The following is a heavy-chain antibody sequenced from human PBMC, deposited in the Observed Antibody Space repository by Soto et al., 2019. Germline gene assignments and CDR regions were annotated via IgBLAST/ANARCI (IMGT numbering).Heavy chain of an antibody. J-gene: IGHJ4*02. CDR2: IGSSSSYI. D-gene: IGHD6-19*01. CDR1: GFTFSSYS. Sequence: GGSLILSCAASGFTFSSYSMSWVRQAPGKGLEWVSSIGSSSSYINYADSVKGRFTISRDNAKNSLYLQMNSLRAEDTAVYYCARSKIAVAGTGEFDYWGQGTLVTVSS. V-gene: IGHV3-21*01. CDR3: ARSKIAVAGTGEFDY.